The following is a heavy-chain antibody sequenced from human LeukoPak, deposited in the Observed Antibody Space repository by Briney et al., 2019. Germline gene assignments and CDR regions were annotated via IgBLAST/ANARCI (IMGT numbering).Heavy chain of an antibody. Sequence: GGSLRLSCAASGFTFSSYAMTWVRQAPGKGLEWVSAIRGSGGSTTYADSVKGRFSISRDNSSNTLYLQVNSLRAEDTAVYYCAKSFPPDSSGYWPYYFDYWGQGTLVTVSS. J-gene: IGHJ4*02. D-gene: IGHD3-22*01. CDR3: AKSFPPDSSGYWPYYFDY. V-gene: IGHV3-23*01. CDR1: GFTFSSYA. CDR2: IRGSGGST.